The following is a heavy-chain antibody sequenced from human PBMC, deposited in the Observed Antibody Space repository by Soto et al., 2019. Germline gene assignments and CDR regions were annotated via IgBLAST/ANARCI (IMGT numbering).Heavy chain of an antibody. D-gene: IGHD1-26*01. V-gene: IGHV3-23*01. CDR2: ILVGGST. CDR1: GFICSSYD. Sequence: SGGSLRLSCAVSGFICSSYDMSWVRQAPGQGLEWVSTILVGGSTHYEDSVKGRFTISRDTSKNTVYLQMNSLTAGDTAFYYCAKATATSGGAFEIYGQGTMVTVSS. J-gene: IGHJ3*02. CDR3: AKATATSGGAFEI.